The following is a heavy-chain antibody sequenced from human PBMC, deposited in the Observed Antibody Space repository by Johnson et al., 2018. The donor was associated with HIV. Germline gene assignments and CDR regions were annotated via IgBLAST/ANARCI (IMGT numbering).Heavy chain of an antibody. CDR1: FRNCA. D-gene: IGHD3-10*02. J-gene: IGHJ3*02. CDR2: IYSGGST. Sequence: MQLVESGGGWIQPGGVPETLLCSLTFRNCAFQWVRQAPGKGLEWVAVIYSGGSTYYADSVKGRFTISRDNSKNTLYLQMNSLTAEDTALYYCAKDLTYVISALDIWGQGTVVTVSS. V-gene: IGHV3-53*01. CDR3: AKDLTYVISALDI.